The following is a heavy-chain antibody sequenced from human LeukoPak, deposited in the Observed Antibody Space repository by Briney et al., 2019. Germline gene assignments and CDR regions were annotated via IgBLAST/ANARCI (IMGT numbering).Heavy chain of an antibody. CDR2: IYYSGST. V-gene: IGHV4-30-4*08. CDR1: GGSISSPTYF. CDR3: ASGPTVTEPIDY. Sequence: SETLSLTCTVSGGSISSPTYFWGWIRRPPGKGLEWIGYIYYSGSTYYNPSLKSRVTISVDTSKNQFSLKLSSVTAADTAVYYCASGPTVTEPIDYWGQGTLVTVSS. J-gene: IGHJ4*02. D-gene: IGHD4-11*01.